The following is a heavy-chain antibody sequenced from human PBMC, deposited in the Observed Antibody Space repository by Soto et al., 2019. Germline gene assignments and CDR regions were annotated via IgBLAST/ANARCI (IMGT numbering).Heavy chain of an antibody. CDR1: GGSINSYF. Sequence: SETLSLTCTVSGGSINSYFWSWIRQPPGKGLEWIGYVYYSGSTNYNPSLKSRVTISVDTSKNQFSLKLSSVTAADTAVYYCARHCSNGVCYAHWGQGTPVTVSS. CDR2: VYYSGST. CDR3: ARHCSNGVCYAH. V-gene: IGHV4-59*08. J-gene: IGHJ4*02. D-gene: IGHD2-8*01.